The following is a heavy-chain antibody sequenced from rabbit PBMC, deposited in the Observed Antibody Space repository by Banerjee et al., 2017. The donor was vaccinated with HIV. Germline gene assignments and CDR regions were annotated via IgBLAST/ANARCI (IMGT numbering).Heavy chain of an antibody. V-gene: IGHV1S45*01. D-gene: IGHD4-1*01. Sequence: QEQLEESGGDLVKPEGSLTLTCKASGLDFSSYRICWVRQAPGKGLEWIACIDAGSSGNTYYASWAKGRFTISKTSSTTVTLQMTSLTAADTATYFCARDLAGVIGWNFNLWGPGTLVTVS. CDR2: IDAGSSGNT. CDR1: GLDFSSYR. J-gene: IGHJ4*01. CDR3: ARDLAGVIGWNFNL.